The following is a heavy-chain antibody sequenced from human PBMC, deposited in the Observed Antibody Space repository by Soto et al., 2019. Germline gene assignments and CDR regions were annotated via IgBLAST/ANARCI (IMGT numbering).Heavy chain of an antibody. D-gene: IGHD3-10*01. CDR3: ARGTSGSYYSFDS. CDR1: GGSFSKSG. V-gene: IGHV1-69*13. Sequence: GASVKVSCKDSGGSFSKSGITWVRQAPGQGLEWMGGLSPILGTPNYARKFQGRVTITAGESTSTAYMELSSLRSEDTAVYYCARGTSGSYYSFDSWGQGTLVTVSS. CDR2: LSPILGTP. J-gene: IGHJ4*02.